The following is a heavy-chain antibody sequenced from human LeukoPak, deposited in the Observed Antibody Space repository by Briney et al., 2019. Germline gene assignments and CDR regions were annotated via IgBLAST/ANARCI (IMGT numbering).Heavy chain of an antibody. V-gene: IGHV1-2*06. CDR3: ARGDGYINYYYYMDV. J-gene: IGHJ6*03. D-gene: IGHD1-1*01. Sequence: ASVKVSXKASGYTFTGYYMHWVRQAPGQGLEWMGRINPNSGGTNYAQKFQGRVTMTRDTSISTAYMELSRLRSDDTAVYYCARGDGYINYYYYMDVWGKGTTVTVSS. CDR2: INPNSGGT. CDR1: GYTFTGYY.